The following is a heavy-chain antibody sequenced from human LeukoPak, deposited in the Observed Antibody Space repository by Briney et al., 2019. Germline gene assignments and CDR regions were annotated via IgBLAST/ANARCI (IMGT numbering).Heavy chain of an antibody. J-gene: IGHJ5*02. V-gene: IGHV1-69*04. CDR3: ARFVEMATMWGILDP. D-gene: IGHD5-24*01. CDR2: IIPILGIA. CDR1: GGTFSSYA. Sequence: GASVKVSCKASGGTFSSYAISWVRQAPGQGLEWMGRIIPILGIANYAQKFQGRVTITADKSTSTAYMELSSLRSEDTAVYYCARFVEMATMWGILDPWGQGTLVTVSP.